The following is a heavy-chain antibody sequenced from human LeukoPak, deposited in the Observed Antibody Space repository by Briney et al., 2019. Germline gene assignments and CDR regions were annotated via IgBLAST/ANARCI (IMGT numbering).Heavy chain of an antibody. J-gene: IGHJ4*02. CDR1: GYTFTIYG. CDR2: ISGYNGNT. Sequence: ASVKVSCKTSGYTFTIYGLSWVRQAPGQGLEWMGWISGYNGNTKYAQKFQGRVTMTTDTSTSTSYMELRSLRSDDTAVYYCARPSRDWHADYWGQGTLVTVSS. D-gene: IGHD1-1*01. V-gene: IGHV1-18*01. CDR3: ARPSRDWHADY.